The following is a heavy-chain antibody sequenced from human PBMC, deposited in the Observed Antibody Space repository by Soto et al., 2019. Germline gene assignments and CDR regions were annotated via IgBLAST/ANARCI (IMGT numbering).Heavy chain of an antibody. Sequence: PGESLKISCKASGYSLSSYWIGWVSQTPGKGLEWMGIFYPGDSDTRYSPSFRGQVTISVDNSVRPAYLQWNSLKASDTAMYYWTRRAGDIDYGGQGTRVTVSS. D-gene: IGHD6-13*01. CDR1: GYSLSSYW. J-gene: IGHJ4*02. V-gene: IGHV5-51*01. CDR3: TRRAGDIDY. CDR2: FYPGDSDT.